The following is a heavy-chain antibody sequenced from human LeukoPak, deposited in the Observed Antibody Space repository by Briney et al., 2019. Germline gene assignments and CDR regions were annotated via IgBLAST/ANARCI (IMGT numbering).Heavy chain of an antibody. Sequence: PSETLSLTCTGSGVSISGSSYFWGWIRQPPGKGLEWIGCIYYSGSTYYNPSLKSRVTISVDTSKNQFSLKLSPVIAADTAVYYCARHHAGDDLDYWGQGTLVTVSS. V-gene: IGHV4-39*01. D-gene: IGHD7-27*01. CDR3: ARHHAGDDLDY. CDR1: GVSISGSSYF. CDR2: IYYSGST. J-gene: IGHJ4*02.